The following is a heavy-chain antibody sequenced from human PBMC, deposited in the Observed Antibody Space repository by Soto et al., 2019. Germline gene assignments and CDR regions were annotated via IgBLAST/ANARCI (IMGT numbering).Heavy chain of an antibody. J-gene: IGHJ6*02. Sequence: QVQLVQSGAEVKNPGASVKVSCKASGYTFTRYGIGWARQAPGQGLEWMGWINTYNGNTNYAQNVQGRVTLTTETSTSTAYRELRSLRSNDTAIYYCAMVDVYVTPSPQDVWGQGTTVIVSS. D-gene: IGHD3-16*01. CDR2: INTYNGNT. V-gene: IGHV1-18*01. CDR3: AMVDVYVTPSPQDV. CDR1: GYTFTRYG.